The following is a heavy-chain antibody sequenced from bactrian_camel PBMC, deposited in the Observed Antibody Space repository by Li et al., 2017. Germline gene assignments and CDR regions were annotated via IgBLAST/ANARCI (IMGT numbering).Heavy chain of an antibody. J-gene: IGHJ4*01. CDR2: IYTAGGST. CDR1: GYTHSSNC. V-gene: IGHV3S28*01. D-gene: IGHD2*01. Sequence: QLVESGGGSVQAGGSLRLSCAASGYTHSSNCMGWFRQAPGKEREGVAAIYTAGGSTYYADSVKGRFTISQDNAKNTLELQMNSLRPEDTAMYYCAAGAYIFTRPLSGTIRADDYSYWGQGTQVTVS. CDR3: AAGAYIFTRPLSGTIRADDYSY.